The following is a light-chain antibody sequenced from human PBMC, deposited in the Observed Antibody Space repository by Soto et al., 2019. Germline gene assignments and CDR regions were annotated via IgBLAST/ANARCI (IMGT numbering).Light chain of an antibody. CDR2: EVS. CDR3: SSYTSNNTQV. Sequence: QSALTQPASVSGSPGQSITISCTGTSSDVGGYNYVSWYQQHPGKAPKLMIYEVSNRPSGVSNRFSGSKSGNTASLTISGLQAEDEADYYCSSYTSNNTQVFGTGTKVIVL. CDR1: SSDVGGYNY. J-gene: IGLJ1*01. V-gene: IGLV2-14*01.